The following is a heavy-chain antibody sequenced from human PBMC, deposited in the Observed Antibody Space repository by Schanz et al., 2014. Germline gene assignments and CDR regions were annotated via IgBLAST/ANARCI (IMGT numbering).Heavy chain of an antibody. Sequence: QVQLQESGPGLVKPSQTLSLTCTVSGASISSGGYCWDWIRLLPGKGLEWIGYISYSGSTSFNPSLKSRLTMSVDTSKNQFSLRLSSVTAADTAVYYCARHGGIPYYPMDVWGQGTTVTVSS. CDR2: ISYSGST. V-gene: IGHV4-31*03. CDR3: ARHGGIPYYPMDV. CDR1: GASISSGGYC. J-gene: IGHJ6*02. D-gene: IGHD3-16*01.